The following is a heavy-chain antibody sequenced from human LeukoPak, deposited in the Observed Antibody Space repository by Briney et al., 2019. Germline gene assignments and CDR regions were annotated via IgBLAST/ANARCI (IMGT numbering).Heavy chain of an antibody. CDR1: GGTFSSYA. Sequence: SVKVSCKASGGTFSSYAIIWVRQAPGQGLEWMGRIIPILGIANYAQKFQGRVTITADKSTSTAYMELSSLRSEDTAVYYCARDPYYYDSSGYYSDYWSQGTLVTVSS. J-gene: IGHJ4*02. D-gene: IGHD3-22*01. V-gene: IGHV1-69*04. CDR2: IIPILGIA. CDR3: ARDPYYYDSSGYYSDY.